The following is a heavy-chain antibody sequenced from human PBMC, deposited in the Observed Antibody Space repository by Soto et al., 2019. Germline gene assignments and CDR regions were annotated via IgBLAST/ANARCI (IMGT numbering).Heavy chain of an antibody. CDR1: GFTFSSYA. V-gene: IGHV3-30-3*01. J-gene: IGHJ6*02. CDR3: ARDAVGYCTNGVCPPVYYYGMDV. Sequence: QVQLVESGGGVVQPGRSRRLSCAASGFTFSSYAMHWVRQAPGKGLEGVAVISYDGSNKYYADSVKGRFTISRDNSKNTLYLQMNSLRAEDTAVYYCARDAVGYCTNGVCPPVYYYGMDVWGQGTTVTVSS. CDR2: ISYDGSNK. D-gene: IGHD2-8*01.